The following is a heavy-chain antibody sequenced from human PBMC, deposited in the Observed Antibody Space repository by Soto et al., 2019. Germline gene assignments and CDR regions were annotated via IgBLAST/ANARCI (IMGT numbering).Heavy chain of an antibody. CDR3: ARDREGIAARQHYCDGIDV. CDR2: ISADNGNT. D-gene: IGHD6-6*01. V-gene: IGHV1-18*01. Sequence: QVQLVQSGAEVKKPGASVKVSCKASGYTFTSYGISWVRQAPGQGLEWMGWISADNGNTNYAQKLQGRVTSTTDTSTSEGYMELSSLRADDTAVYYCARDREGIAARQHYCDGIDVWGQGSTVAV. J-gene: IGHJ6*02. CDR1: GYTFTSYG.